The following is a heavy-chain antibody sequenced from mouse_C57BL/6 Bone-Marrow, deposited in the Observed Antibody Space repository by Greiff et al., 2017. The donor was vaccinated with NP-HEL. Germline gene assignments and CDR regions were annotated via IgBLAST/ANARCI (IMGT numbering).Heavy chain of an antibody. Sequence: QVQLQQPGAELVKPGASVKLSCKASGYTFTSYWMHWVKQRPGQGLEWIGMIHPNSGSTNYNEKFKSKATLTVDKSSSTAYMQLSSLTSEDSAVYYCARKGPYGSSFFYFDYWGQGTTLTVSS. CDR2: IHPNSGST. J-gene: IGHJ2*01. V-gene: IGHV1-64*01. CDR3: ARKGPYGSSFFYFDY. CDR1: GYTFTSYW. D-gene: IGHD1-1*01.